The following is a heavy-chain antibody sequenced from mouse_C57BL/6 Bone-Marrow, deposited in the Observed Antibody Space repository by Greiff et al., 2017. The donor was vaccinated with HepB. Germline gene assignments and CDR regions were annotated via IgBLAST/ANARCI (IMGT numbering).Heavy chain of an antibody. D-gene: IGHD2-1*01. Sequence: EVKLQQSGAELVRPGASVKLSCTASGFNIKDDYMHWVKQRPEQGLEWIGWIDPENGDTEYASKFQGKATITADTSSNTAYLQLSSLTSEDTAVYYCTFNYVGFAYWGQGTLVTVSA. CDR2: IDPENGDT. J-gene: IGHJ3*01. CDR1: GFNIKDDY. V-gene: IGHV14-4*01. CDR3: TFNYVGFAY.